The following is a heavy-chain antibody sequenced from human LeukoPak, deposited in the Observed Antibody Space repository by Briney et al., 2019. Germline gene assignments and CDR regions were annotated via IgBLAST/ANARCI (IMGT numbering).Heavy chain of an antibody. CDR1: GFSFSTSW. Sequence: GGSLRLSCVASGFSFSTSWMNWVRQAPGKGLEWVANIKEDGSVKNYTISRDNAKNSLYLEINCLRAEDTAVYYCARQWGWFTSGWWLDTLDVWGQGSMVIVSS. D-gene: IGHD2-15*01. CDR2: IKEDGSVK. J-gene: IGHJ3*01. V-gene: IGHV3-7*01. CDR3: ARQWGWFTSGWWLDTLDV.